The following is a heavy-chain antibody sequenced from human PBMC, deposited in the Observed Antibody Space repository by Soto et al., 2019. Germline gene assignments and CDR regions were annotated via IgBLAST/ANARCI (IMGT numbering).Heavy chain of an antibody. V-gene: IGHV1-69*01. CDR3: ASTDNHSSGYLLGY. Sequence: QVQLVQSGAEVKKPGSSVKVSCKASGCTFSSYAISWVRQAPGQGLEWMGGIIPIFATANYAQKFQCRVTITAYESTSPAYMERRSLGSEDTAVYYCASTDNHSSGYLLGYWGQGTLVTVSS. J-gene: IGHJ4*02. CDR2: IIPIFATA. D-gene: IGHD3-22*01. CDR1: GCTFSSYA.